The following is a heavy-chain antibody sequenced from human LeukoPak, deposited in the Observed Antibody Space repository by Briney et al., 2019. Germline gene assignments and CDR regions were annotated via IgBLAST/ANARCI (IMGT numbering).Heavy chain of an antibody. CDR2: ISVYNSKT. V-gene: IGHV1-18*01. CDR1: GYPFTSCG. Sequence: ASVKVSCKTFGYPFTSCGINWVGQAPGQGREWRGWISVYNSKTFYAHEFQCRVTMTTDTLTSTVYMELRSLRSHDTAVYYCAREGLRSIAARRGTRDYMDVWGKGTTVTVSS. D-gene: IGHD6-6*01. J-gene: IGHJ6*03. CDR3: AREGLRSIAARRGTRDYMDV.